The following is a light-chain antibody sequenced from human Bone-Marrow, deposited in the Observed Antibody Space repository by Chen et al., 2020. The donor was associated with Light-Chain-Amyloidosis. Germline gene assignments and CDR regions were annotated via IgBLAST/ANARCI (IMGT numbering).Light chain of an antibody. CDR2: IDT. Sequence: SYELTQPPPVLVSPGQTASIACSGDDLPTKYAYWYQQKPGQAPVQVIHIDTERPSGISERFSGSSSGTTATLTSGGVQAEDEADYHCQSADSGGTYEVIFGGGTKLTVL. CDR1: DLPTKY. J-gene: IGLJ2*01. V-gene: IGLV3-25*03. CDR3: QSADSGGTYEVI.